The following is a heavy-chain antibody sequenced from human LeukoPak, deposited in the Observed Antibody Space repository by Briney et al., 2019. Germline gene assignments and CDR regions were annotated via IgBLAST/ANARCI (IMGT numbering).Heavy chain of an antibody. D-gene: IGHD3-22*01. CDR3: ASINQKYYYHSSGSFDY. Sequence: SETLSLTCAVSGGSISSSNWWSWVRQPPGKGLEWIGEIYHSGSTNYNPSLKSRVTISVDKSKNQFSLKLSSVTAADTAVYYCASINQKYYYHSSGSFDYWGQGTLVTVSS. V-gene: IGHV4-4*02. J-gene: IGHJ4*02. CDR1: GGSISSSNW. CDR2: IYHSGST.